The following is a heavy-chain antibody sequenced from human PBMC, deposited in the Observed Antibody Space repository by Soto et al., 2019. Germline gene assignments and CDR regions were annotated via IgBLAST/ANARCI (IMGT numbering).Heavy chain of an antibody. D-gene: IGHD2-21*02. V-gene: IGHV3-21*01. CDR2: ISSSSSYI. CDR1: GFTFSTYS. J-gene: IGHJ2*01. Sequence: EVQLVESGGGLVKPGGSLRLSCAAYGFTFSTYSMNWVRQAPGKGLEWVSSISSSSSYIYYADSVKGRFTISRDNAKNSLYLQMNSLRAEDTAVYYCERRDRDCYFDLWGGGTLVTVSS. CDR3: ERRDRDCYFDL.